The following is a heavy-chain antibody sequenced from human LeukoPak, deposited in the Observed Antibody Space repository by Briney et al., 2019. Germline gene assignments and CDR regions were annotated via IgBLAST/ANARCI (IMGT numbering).Heavy chain of an antibody. Sequence: PGGSLRLSCAASGFTFHDYAMHWVRQAPGRGLEWVSLITWDGGSTYYTDSVKGRSTISRDSSRNSLSLQMSSLRVEDTALYYCAKEAGTRPHLPYYFDSWGQGTLVTVSS. J-gene: IGHJ4*02. CDR1: GFTFHDYA. V-gene: IGHV3-43D*03. D-gene: IGHD1/OR15-1a*01. CDR3: AKEAGTRPHLPYYFDS. CDR2: ITWDGGST.